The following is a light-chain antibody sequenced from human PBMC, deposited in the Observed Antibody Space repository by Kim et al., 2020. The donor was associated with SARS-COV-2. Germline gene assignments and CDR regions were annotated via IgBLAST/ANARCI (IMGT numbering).Light chain of an antibody. J-gene: IGKJ4*01. CDR2: AAS. Sequence: PGDRATLSCMASQNIATYLAWYQQRPGQAPRLLVYAASNGASGVPDRFSGSGSGTDFTLTISSLEPEDFSIYYCQQRNSWPPAVTFGGGTKVDIK. CDR1: QNIATY. CDR3: QQRNSWPPAVT. V-gene: IGKV3-11*01.